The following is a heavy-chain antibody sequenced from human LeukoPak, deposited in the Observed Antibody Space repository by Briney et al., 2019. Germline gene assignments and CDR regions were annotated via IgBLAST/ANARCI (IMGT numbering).Heavy chain of an antibody. CDR1: GFTFSGYA. D-gene: IGHD3-22*01. V-gene: IGHV3-23*01. CDR3: AKDQVAYDSSGYCDY. J-gene: IGHJ4*02. CDR2: ISGSGGST. Sequence: GGSLRLSCAASGFTFSGYAMSWVRQAPGKGLEWVSAISGSGGSTYYADSVKGRFTISRDNSKNTLYLQMNSLRAEDTAVYYCAKDQVAYDSSGYCDYWGQGTLVTVSS.